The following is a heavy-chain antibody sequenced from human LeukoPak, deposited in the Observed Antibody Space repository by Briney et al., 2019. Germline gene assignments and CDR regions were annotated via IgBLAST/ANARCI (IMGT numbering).Heavy chain of an antibody. CDR2: IIPTFGTA. V-gene: IGHV1-69*06. D-gene: IGHD6-19*01. J-gene: IGHJ6*03. Sequence: ASVKVSCKASGGTFSSYAISWVRQAPGQGLEWMGGIIPTFGTANYAQKFQGRVTITADKSTSTAYMELSSLRSEDTAVYYCATRGGAPVAGKISYYYYYYMDVWGKGTTVTVSS. CDR1: GGTFSSYA. CDR3: ATRGGAPVAGKISYYYYYYMDV.